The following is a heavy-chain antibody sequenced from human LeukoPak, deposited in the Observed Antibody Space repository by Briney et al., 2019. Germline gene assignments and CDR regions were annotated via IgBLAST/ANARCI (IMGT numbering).Heavy chain of an antibody. CDR1: GGTLSSYA. V-gene: IGHV1-69*05. J-gene: IGHJ3*02. Sequence: SVKVSCKASGGTLSSYAISWVRQAPGQGLEWMGGIIPIFGTANYAQKFQGRVTITTDESTSTAYMELSSLRSEDTAVYYCARGGPWDGYNYGTFDIWGQGTMVTVSS. D-gene: IGHD5-24*01. CDR3: ARGGPWDGYNYGTFDI. CDR2: IIPIFGTA.